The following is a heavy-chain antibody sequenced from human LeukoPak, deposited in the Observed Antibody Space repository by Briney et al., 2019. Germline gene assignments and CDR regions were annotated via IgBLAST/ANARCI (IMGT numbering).Heavy chain of an antibody. D-gene: IGHD3-10*01. J-gene: IGHJ4*02. CDR1: GLTFSSYS. CDR2: ISGSSSTI. Sequence: GGSPIRSCSASGLTFSSYSMNWVRQAPGKGLEGVSYISGSSSTIYYADSVKGRFTISRDNAKNSLYLQMNSLRAEDTAVYYCARKSYGSGNYYVYYWGQGTLVTVSS. V-gene: IGHV3-48*04. CDR3: ARKSYGSGNYYVYY.